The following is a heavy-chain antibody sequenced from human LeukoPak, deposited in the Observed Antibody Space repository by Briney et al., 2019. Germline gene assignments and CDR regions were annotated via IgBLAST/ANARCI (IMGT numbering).Heavy chain of an antibody. CDR1: GFTFIRYT. CDR2: INWNSDTK. Sequence: GGSLRLSCAASGFTFIRYTMNWVRQAPGKGLEWVSAINWNSDTKAYADSVKGRFTISRDNSKNTLYLQMNSLRAEDTAVYYCAKRPVTTARSLDPWGQGTLVTVSS. D-gene: IGHD4-17*01. V-gene: IGHV3-23*01. J-gene: IGHJ5*02. CDR3: AKRPVTTARSLDP.